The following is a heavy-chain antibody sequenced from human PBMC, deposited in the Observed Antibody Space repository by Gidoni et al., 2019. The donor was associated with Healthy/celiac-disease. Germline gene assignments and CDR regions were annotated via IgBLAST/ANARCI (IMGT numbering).Heavy chain of an antibody. V-gene: IGHV3-53*01. D-gene: IGHD6-19*01. CDR1: AFTVSSNY. J-gene: IGHJ4*02. CDR3: ARGLSRLYYFDY. CDR2: IYSGGST. Sequence: VQLVESGGGLLQPGGSLRLSCAASAFTVSSNYMSWVRQAPGKGLEWVSGIYSGGSTYYADSVKGRFTISRDNSKNTLYLQMNSLRAEDTAVYYCARGLSRLYYFDYWGQGTLVTVSS.